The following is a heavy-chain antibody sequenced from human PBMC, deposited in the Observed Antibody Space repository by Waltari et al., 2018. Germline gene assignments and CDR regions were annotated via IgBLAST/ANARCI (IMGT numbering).Heavy chain of an antibody. Sequence: VQLLESGGDFVRPGGSLSISCAVPGIIFMHFAISWVRLAQGTGLEWVSAISVSDDTYYEDSVKGRFTVSRDTSKNTVYLQMNGLRAEDTAVYYCATPFYNWDDPLHSWGQGTLVAVSS. CDR2: ISVSDDT. CDR3: ATPFYNWDDPLHS. D-gene: IGHD1-20*01. CDR1: GIIFMHFA. J-gene: IGHJ4*02. V-gene: IGHV3-23*01.